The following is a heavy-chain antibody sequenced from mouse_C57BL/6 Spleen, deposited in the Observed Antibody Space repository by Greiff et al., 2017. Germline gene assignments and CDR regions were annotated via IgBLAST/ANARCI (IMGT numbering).Heavy chain of an antibody. Sequence: VQLQQPGAELVRPGSSVKLSCKASGYTFTSYWMHWVKQRPIQGLEWIGNIDPSDSETHYNQKFKDKATLTVDKSSSTAYMQLSSLTSADSAVYCVARTGAAYFDYWGQGTTLTVSS. J-gene: IGHJ2*01. CDR2: IDPSDSET. D-gene: IGHD4-1*01. V-gene: IGHV1-52*01. CDR3: ARTGAAYFDY. CDR1: GYTFTSYW.